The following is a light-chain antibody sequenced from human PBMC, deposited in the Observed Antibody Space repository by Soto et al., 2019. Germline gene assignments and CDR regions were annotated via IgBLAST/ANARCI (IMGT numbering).Light chain of an antibody. CDR1: SSNIGSHN. CDR3: AAWDDSLSGRV. CDR2: KNN. V-gene: IGLV1-47*01. J-gene: IGLJ1*01. Sequence: QSVLTQPPSASGTPGQRVSISCSGGSSNIGSHNVYWYQQLPGTAPKLLIFKNNQRPSGVPDRFSGSKSGTSASLAISGLRSEDEADYYCAAWDDSLSGRVSGTGTKVTVL.